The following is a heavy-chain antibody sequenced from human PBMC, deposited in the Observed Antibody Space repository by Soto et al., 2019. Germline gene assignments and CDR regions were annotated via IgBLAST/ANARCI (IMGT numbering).Heavy chain of an antibody. CDR3: ARRLGSPRLRYFDWLLIDNAFDI. Sequence: SATLSLTCAVYGGSFSGYYWGWIRQPPGKGLEWIGEINHSGSTNYNPSLKSRVTISVDTSKNQFSLKLSSVTAADTAVYYCARRLGSPRLRYFDWLLIDNAFDIWGQGTMVTVS. D-gene: IGHD3-9*01. J-gene: IGHJ3*02. V-gene: IGHV4-34*01. CDR2: INHSGST. CDR1: GGSFSGYY.